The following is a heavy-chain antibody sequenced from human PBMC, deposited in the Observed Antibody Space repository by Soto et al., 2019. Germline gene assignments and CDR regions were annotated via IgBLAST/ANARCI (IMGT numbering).Heavy chain of an antibody. V-gene: IGHV3-30-3*01. J-gene: IGHJ3*02. CDR2: ISYDGSNK. CDR3: ARDPYPGVRGDAFDI. D-gene: IGHD3-16*01. Sequence: QVQLVESGGGVVQPGRSLRLSCAASGFTFSSYAMHWVRQAPGKGLEWVAVISYDGSNKYYADSVKGRFTISRDNSKNTLYLQMNSLRAEDTAVYYCARDPYPGVRGDAFDIWGQGTMVTVSS. CDR1: GFTFSSYA.